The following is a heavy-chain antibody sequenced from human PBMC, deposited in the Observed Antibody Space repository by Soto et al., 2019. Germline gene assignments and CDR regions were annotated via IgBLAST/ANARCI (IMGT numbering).Heavy chain of an antibody. CDR2: INHSGST. D-gene: IGHD3-10*01. V-gene: IGHV4-34*01. J-gene: IGHJ4*02. CDR3: ARSGFLRGVRGAAYFDY. Sequence: SETLSLTCAVYGGSFSGYYWSWIRQPPGKGLEWIGEINHSGSTNYNPSLKSRVTISVDTSKNQFSLKLSSVTAADTAVYYCARSGFLRGVRGAAYFDYWGQGTLVTVSS. CDR1: GGSFSGYY.